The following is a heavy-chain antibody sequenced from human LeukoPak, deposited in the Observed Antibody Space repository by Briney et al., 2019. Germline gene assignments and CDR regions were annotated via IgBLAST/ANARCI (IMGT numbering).Heavy chain of an antibody. CDR1: GFTFSSYA. J-gene: IGHJ6*02. V-gene: IGHV3-23*01. CDR2: ISGSGGST. CDR3: AKRAAAGPRALYYYYGMDV. D-gene: IGHD6-13*01. Sequence: GGSLRLSCAASGFTFSSYAMSWVRQAPGKGLEWVSAISGSGGSTYYADSVKGRFTISRDNSKNTLYLQMNSLRAEDTAVYYCAKRAAAGPRALYYYYGMDVWGQGTTVTVSS.